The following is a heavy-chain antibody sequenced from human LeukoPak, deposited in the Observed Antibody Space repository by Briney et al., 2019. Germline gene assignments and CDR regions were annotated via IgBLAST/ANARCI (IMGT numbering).Heavy chain of an antibody. V-gene: IGHV3-7*01. J-gene: IGHJ4*02. Sequence: GGSLRLSCAASGFTFSSYAMSWVRQAPGKGLEWVANIKQDGSVKYYLDSVKGRITISRDNAKNTVSLQVNSLRAEDTAVYYCARIGYSSSSFDYWGQGTLVTVSS. CDR3: ARIGYSSSSFDY. CDR1: GFTFSSYA. CDR2: IKQDGSVK. D-gene: IGHD6-13*01.